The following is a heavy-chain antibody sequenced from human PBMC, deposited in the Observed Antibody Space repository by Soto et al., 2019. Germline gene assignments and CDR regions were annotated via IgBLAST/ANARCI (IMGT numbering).Heavy chain of an antibody. CDR2: IYPGDSDT. Sequence: GESLTISCNGSGYSFTGYWIGWVRQMPGKGLEWMGIIYPGDSDTRYSPSFRGQVTISVDKSISTAYLQWSSLKASDTAMYFCARQTYYYGADVWGQGTTVTVSS. J-gene: IGHJ6*02. CDR1: GYSFTGYW. CDR3: ARQTYYYGADV. V-gene: IGHV5-51*01.